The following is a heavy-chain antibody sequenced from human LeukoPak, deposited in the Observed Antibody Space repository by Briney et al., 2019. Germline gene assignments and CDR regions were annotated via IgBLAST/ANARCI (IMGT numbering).Heavy chain of an antibody. D-gene: IGHD3-22*01. V-gene: IGHV3-11*01. CDR1: GFTFSDYY. CDR3: ARDPHYYDSSGYRTHYFDY. CDR2: ISSSGSTI. Sequence: KSGGSLRLSCAASGFTFSDYYMSWIRQAPGKGLEWVSYISSSGSTIYYADSVKGRFTISRDNAKNSLYLQMNSLRAEDTALYYCARDPHYYDSSGYRTHYFDYWGQGTLVTVSS. J-gene: IGHJ4*02.